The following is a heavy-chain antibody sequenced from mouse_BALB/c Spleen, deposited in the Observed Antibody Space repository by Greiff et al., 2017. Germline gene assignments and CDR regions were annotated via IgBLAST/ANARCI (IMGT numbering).Heavy chain of an antibody. Sequence: EVMLVESGGGLVKPGGSLKLSCAASGFTFSSYTMSWVRQTPEKRLEWVATISSGGSYTYYPDSVKGRFTISRDNAKNTLYLQMSSLKSEDTAMYYCTREGTGTNYYAMDYWGQGTSVTVSS. V-gene: IGHV5-6-4*01. CDR1: GFTFSSYT. D-gene: IGHD4-1*01. CDR3: TREGTGTNYYAMDY. CDR2: ISSGGSYT. J-gene: IGHJ4*01.